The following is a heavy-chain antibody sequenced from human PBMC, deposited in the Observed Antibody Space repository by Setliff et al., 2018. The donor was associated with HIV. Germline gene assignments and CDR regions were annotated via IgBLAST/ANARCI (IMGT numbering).Heavy chain of an antibody. D-gene: IGHD4-4*01. J-gene: IGHJ6*03. CDR3: AKESGLYSNYKYYYYMDV. V-gene: IGHV3-30*18. CDR2: ISYDGSNK. CDR1: GFTFSSYG. Sequence: GGSLRLSCAASGFTFSSYGMHWVRQAPGKGLEWVSLISYDGSNKYYADSVKGRFTISRDNSKNTLYLQMNSLRAEDTAVYYCAKESGLYSNYKYYYYMDVWGKGTTVTVSS.